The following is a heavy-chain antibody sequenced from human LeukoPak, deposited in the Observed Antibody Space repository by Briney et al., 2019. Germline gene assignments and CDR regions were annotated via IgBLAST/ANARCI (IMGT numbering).Heavy chain of an antibody. V-gene: IGHV3-21*01. CDR1: GFTFSSYS. CDR3: ARDYYDFWSGSLWGNFDY. J-gene: IGHJ4*02. Sequence: PGGSLRLSCAASGFTFSSYSMNWVRQAPGKGLEWVSSISSSSSYIYYADSVKGRFTISRDNAKNSLYLQMNSLRAEDTAVYYCARDYYDFWSGSLWGNFDYWGQGPLVTVSS. D-gene: IGHD3-3*01. CDR2: ISSSSSYI.